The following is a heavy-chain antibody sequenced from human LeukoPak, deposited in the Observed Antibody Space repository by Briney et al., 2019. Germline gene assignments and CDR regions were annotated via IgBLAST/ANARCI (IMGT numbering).Heavy chain of an antibody. J-gene: IGHJ2*01. CDR3: ARDDPEVWYFDL. V-gene: IGHV3-53*05. D-gene: IGHD1-14*01. CDR2: IYSGGST. CDR1: GFTFSSYG. Sequence: GRSLRLSCAASGFTFSSYGMHWVRQAPGKGLEWVSVIYSGGSTYYADSVKGRFTISRDNSKNTLYLQMNSLRAEDTAVYYCARDDPEVWYFDLWGRGTLVTVSS.